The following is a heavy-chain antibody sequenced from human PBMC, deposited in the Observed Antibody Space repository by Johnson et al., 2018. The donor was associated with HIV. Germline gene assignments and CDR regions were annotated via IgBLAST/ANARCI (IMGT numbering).Heavy chain of an antibody. D-gene: IGHD3-16*01. Sequence: QVQLVESGGGVVQPGRSLRLSCAASGFTCSSYAMHWVRQAPGKGLEWVAVISYDGSNKYYADSVKGRFTISRDNSKNTLYLQMNSLRVEDTAVYYCANLIGGGIWGQGTMVTVSS. V-gene: IGHV3-30*04. CDR1: GFTCSSYA. J-gene: IGHJ3*02. CDR2: ISYDGSNK. CDR3: ANLIGGGI.